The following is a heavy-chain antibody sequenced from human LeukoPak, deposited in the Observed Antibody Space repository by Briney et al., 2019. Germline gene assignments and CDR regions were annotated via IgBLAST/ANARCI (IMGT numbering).Heavy chain of an antibody. J-gene: IGHJ5*02. D-gene: IGHD5-12*01. CDR1: GFTFISYG. Sequence: GSLSLSCAASGFTFISYGMHWVRQAPGKGLEWVAVISYDGSNKYYADSVKGRFTISRDNSKNTLYLQMNSLRAEDTAVYYCARNSGYDFGNWFDPWGQGTLVTVSS. V-gene: IGHV3-30*19. CDR2: ISYDGSNK. CDR3: ARNSGYDFGNWFDP.